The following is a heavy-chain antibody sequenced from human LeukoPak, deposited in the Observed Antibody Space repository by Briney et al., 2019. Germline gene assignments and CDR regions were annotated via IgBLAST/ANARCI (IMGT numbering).Heavy chain of an antibody. CDR3: VRDRPHNWFDP. V-gene: IGHV1-2*02. J-gene: IGHJ5*02. CDR1: GYTFSGYY. CDR2: IKPDSGDT. Sequence: ASVKVSCKASGYTFSGYYIHWVRQAPGQGLEWMGLIKPDSGDTNYAQNFRGRVTMTRDTSNTTAYMELNRLTSDDTAVYYCVRDRPHNWFDPWGQGTLVTVSS.